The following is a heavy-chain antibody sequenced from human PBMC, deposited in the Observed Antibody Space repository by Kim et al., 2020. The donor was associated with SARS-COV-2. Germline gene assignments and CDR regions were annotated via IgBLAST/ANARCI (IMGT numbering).Heavy chain of an antibody. V-gene: IGHV1-69*13. J-gene: IGHJ5*02. D-gene: IGHD2-15*01. CDR1: GGSFRSFS. CDR2: IIPMFGTV. Sequence: SVKVSCKVSGGSFRSFSISWVRQAPGQGLEWMGGIIPMFGTVHYAHQSQGRVTITADESTSTAYMDLTTLTSDDTAVYYCVKGGFCIEGGCFGLLDLWGQGTLVTVSS. CDR3: VKGGFCIEGGCFGLLDL.